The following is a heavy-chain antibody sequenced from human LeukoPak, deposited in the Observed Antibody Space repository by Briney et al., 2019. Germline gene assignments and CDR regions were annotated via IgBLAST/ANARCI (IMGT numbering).Heavy chain of an antibody. V-gene: IGHV3-23*01. Sequence: PGGSLRLSCAASGFTFSSYAMSWVRQAPGKGLEWVSAISGSGGSTYYADSVKGRFTISRDNAKNSLYLQMNSLRAEDTAVYYCARAVSNRHLDYWGQGTLVTVSS. CDR3: ARAVSNRHLDY. CDR2: ISGSGGST. CDR1: GFTFSSYA. D-gene: IGHD2-2*01. J-gene: IGHJ4*02.